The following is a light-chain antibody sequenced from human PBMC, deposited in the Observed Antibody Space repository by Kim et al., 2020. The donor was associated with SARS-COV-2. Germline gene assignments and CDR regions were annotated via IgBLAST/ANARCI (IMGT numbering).Light chain of an antibody. CDR3: QQRSNWPPEIT. CDR1: QSVVDY. CDR2: DTS. Sequence: PGERATLSCRASQSVVDYLAWYQQKPGQAPSLLIYDTSNRAAGIPARFSGSGSRPDFTLTISSLEPEDFAVYFCQQRSNWPPEITFGQGTRLEIK. J-gene: IGKJ5*01. V-gene: IGKV3-11*01.